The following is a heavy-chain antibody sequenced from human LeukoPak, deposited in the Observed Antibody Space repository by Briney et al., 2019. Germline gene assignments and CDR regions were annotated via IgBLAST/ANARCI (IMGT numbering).Heavy chain of an antibody. CDR1: GGSFSGYY. CDR2: INHSGST. CDR3: ARGFRYDFWSGYRRYYFDY. Sequence: PSETLSLTCAVYGGSFSGYYWSWIRQPPGKGLEWIGEINHSGSTNYNPSLKSRVTISVDTSKNQFSLKLSSVTAADTAVYYCARGFRYDFWSGYRRYYFDYWGQGTPVTVSS. J-gene: IGHJ4*02. V-gene: IGHV4-34*01. D-gene: IGHD3-3*01.